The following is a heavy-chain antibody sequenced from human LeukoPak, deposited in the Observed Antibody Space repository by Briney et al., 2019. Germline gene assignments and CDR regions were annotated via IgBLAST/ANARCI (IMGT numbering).Heavy chain of an antibody. D-gene: IGHD3-3*01. V-gene: IGHV4-39*01. Sequence: SSETLSLTCNVSGGSIRTTYYYWGWLRQPPGKGLEWIGNIYYSGGTHYNPSLKSRVTISVDTSKNQFSLKLSSVTAADTAVYYCARLLWSGYYTRVWFDPWGQGTLVTVSS. CDR1: GGSIRTTYYY. CDR2: IYYSGGT. J-gene: IGHJ5*02. CDR3: ARLLWSGYYTRVWFDP.